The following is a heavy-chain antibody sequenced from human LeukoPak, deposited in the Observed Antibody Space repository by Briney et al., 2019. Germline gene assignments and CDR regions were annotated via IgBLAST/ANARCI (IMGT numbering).Heavy chain of an antibody. CDR1: GFTFSNAW. D-gene: IGHD3-9*01. V-gene: IGHV3-15*01. CDR2: IKSKTDGGTT. CDR3: TTERYFDSIDY. Sequence: GRSLRLSCAASGFTFSNAWMSWVRQAPGKGLEWVGRIKSKTDGGTTDYAAPVKGRFTISRDDSKNTLYLQMNSLKTEDTAVYYCTTERYFDSIDYWGQRTLVTVSS. J-gene: IGHJ4*02.